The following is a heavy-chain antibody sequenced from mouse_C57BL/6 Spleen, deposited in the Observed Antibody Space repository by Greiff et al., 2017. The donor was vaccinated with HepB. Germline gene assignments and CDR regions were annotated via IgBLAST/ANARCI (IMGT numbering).Heavy chain of an antibody. CDR2: IDPETGGT. V-gene: IGHV1-15*01. D-gene: IGHD2-5*01. CDR3: TGGYYSNYADFDY. J-gene: IGHJ2*01. Sequence: QVQLQQSGAELVRPGASVTLSCKASGYTFTDYEMHWVKQTPVHGLEWIGAIDPETGGTAYNQKFKGKAILTADKSSSTAYMERRSLTSEDSAVYYDTGGYYSNYADFDYWGQGTTVTVSS. CDR1: GYTFTDYE.